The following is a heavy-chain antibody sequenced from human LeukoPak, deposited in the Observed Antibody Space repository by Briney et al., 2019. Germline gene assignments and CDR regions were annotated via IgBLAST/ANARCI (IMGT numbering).Heavy chain of an antibody. V-gene: IGHV1-2*02. CDR2: INPNTGDT. Sequence: ASVKVSCTTSGYTFTGYYMHWVRQAPGQGLEWMGWINPNTGDTKYAQKFQGRVTMTRDTSISTAYMELSSLRSDDTAVYYCARDPFGPDYDFDYWGQGTPVTVSS. CDR1: GYTFTGYY. J-gene: IGHJ4*02. CDR3: ARDPFGPDYDFDY. D-gene: IGHD4-17*01.